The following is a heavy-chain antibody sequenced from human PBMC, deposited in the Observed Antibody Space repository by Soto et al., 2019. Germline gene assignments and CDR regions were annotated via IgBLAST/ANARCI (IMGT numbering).Heavy chain of an antibody. CDR3: ARDRGDRAGKSGY. D-gene: IGHD5-18*01. V-gene: IGHV3-30-3*01. J-gene: IGHJ4*01. Sequence: GASLRLSCAASGLTFSRFAMHWVRKARGKGLEWVAGISFHGNTKHNSDSVKGRLTISRYNPRNTLYLQMNALRVEDTALYYCARDRGDRAGKSGYWGQGTQVNVSS. CDR2: ISFHGNTK. CDR1: GLTFSRFA.